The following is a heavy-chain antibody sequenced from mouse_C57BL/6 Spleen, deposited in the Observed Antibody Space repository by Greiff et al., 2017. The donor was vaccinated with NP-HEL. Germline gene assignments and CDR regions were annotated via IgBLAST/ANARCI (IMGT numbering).Heavy chain of an antibody. CDR3: ARPLYDGYYAWCAY. CDR2: ISSGSSTI. V-gene: IGHV5-17*01. J-gene: IGHJ3*01. CDR1: GFTFSDYG. Sequence: EVHLVESGGGLVKPGGSLKLSCAASGFTFSDYGMHWVRQAPEKGLEWVAYISSGSSTIYYADTVKGRFTISRDNAKNTLFLQMTSLRSEDTAMYYCARPLYDGYYAWCAYWGQGTLVTVSA. D-gene: IGHD2-3*01.